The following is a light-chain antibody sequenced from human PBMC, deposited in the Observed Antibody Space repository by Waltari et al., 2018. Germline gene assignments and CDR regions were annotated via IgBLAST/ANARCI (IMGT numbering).Light chain of an antibody. CDR2: AAS. Sequence: EVVLTQSPGTLFLSPGERATLSCRASQRIGKYLVWYQQRPGQAPRLLIYAASTRATGIPDRFSGSGYGTDFSLTISRLEPEDFAVYYCQNHERLPATFGQGTKVEIK. CDR3: QNHERLPAT. CDR1: QRIGKY. V-gene: IGKV3-20*01. J-gene: IGKJ1*01.